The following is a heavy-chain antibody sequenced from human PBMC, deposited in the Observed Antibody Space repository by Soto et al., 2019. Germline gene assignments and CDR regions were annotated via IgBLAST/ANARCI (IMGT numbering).Heavy chain of an antibody. Sequence: SETQSLTCSVSCASISSYYWSWIRQPPGKGLEWIAYIYYCGTSYNPYLKSRVSISLDTPKNQFSLKLSSVTAADTAVYYCARTYDGSGPNSGGYGFDIWGQGTLVNVS. CDR3: ARTYDGSGPNSGGYGFDI. V-gene: IGHV4-59*01. CDR1: CASISSYY. D-gene: IGHD3-22*01. CDR2: IYYCGT. J-gene: IGHJ3*02.